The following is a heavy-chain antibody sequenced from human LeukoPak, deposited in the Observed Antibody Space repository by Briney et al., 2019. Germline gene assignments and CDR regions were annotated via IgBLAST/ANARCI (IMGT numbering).Heavy chain of an antibody. Sequence: PGRSPRLSCAPSVFTFFSYWVSWVRRARGKGLNWLANIKQDGGENNYGVSVKGRFTISRDNAKNSLYLKMNSLRAEDTAVYYCARPGWIQQFDYWGQGTLVTVSS. V-gene: IGHV3-7*01. CDR2: IKQDGGEN. CDR3: ARPGWIQQFDY. D-gene: IGHD5-18*01. CDR1: VFTFFSYW. J-gene: IGHJ4*02.